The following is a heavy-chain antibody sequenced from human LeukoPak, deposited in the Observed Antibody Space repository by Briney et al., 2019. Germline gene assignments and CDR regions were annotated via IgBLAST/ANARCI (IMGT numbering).Heavy chain of an antibody. D-gene: IGHD1-26*01. V-gene: IGHV4-39*07. J-gene: IGHJ4*02. CDR2: IYYSGST. CDR1: GGSISSSSYY. CDR3: AREVSGTNAPIDY. Sequence: SETLSLTCTVSGGSISSSSYYWGWIRQPPGKGLEWIGSIYYSGSTYYNPSLKSRVTISVDTSKNRFSLKLSSVTAADTAVYYCAREVSGTNAPIDYWGQGTLVTVSS.